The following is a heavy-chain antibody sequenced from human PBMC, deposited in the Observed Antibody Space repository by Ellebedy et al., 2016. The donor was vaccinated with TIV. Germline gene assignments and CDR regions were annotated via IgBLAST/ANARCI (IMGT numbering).Heavy chain of an antibody. V-gene: IGHV1-2*02. J-gene: IGHJ4*02. CDR1: GYTFTCYG. D-gene: IGHD2-15*01. Sequence: ASVKVSCXASGYTFTCYGISWVRQAPGQGLEWMGWINPNSGGTNYAQKFQGRVTMTRDTSISTAYMELSRLRSDDTAVYYCARDFGSGVAATRGSDYWGQGTLVTVSS. CDR2: INPNSGGT. CDR3: ARDFGSGVAATRGSDY.